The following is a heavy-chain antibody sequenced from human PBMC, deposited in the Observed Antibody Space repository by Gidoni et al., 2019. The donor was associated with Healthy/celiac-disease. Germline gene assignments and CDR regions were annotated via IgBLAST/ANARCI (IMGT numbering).Heavy chain of an antibody. Sequence: EVQLVESGGGLVQPGGSLRLSCAASGFTFSSYEMNWVRQAPGKGLEWVSYISSSGSTIYYADSVKGRFTISRDNAKNSLYLQMNSLRAEDTAVYYCARVQSYDYVWGSYRYTKNQDAFDIWGQGTMVTVSS. V-gene: IGHV3-48*03. CDR3: ARVQSYDYVWGSYRYTKNQDAFDI. CDR2: ISSSGSTI. CDR1: GFTFSSYE. D-gene: IGHD3-16*02. J-gene: IGHJ3*02.